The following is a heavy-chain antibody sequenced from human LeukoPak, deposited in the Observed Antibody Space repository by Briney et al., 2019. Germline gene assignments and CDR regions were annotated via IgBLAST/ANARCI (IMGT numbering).Heavy chain of an antibody. J-gene: IGHJ6*02. CDR2: ISYDGSNK. V-gene: IGHV3-30*03. Sequence: GGSLRLSCAASGFTFSSYGMHWVRQAPGKGLEWVAVISYDGSNKYYADSVKGRFTISRDNSKNTLYLQMNSLRAEDTAVYYCARDLGYSYGYGMDVWGQGTTVTVSS. CDR3: ARDLGYSYGYGMDV. D-gene: IGHD5-18*01. CDR1: GFTFSSYG.